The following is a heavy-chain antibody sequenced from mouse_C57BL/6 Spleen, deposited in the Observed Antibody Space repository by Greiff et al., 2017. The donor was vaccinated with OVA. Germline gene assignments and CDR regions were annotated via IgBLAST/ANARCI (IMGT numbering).Heavy chain of an antibody. CDR3: ARDGTGTDFDY. Sequence: QVQLQQSGPELVKPGASVKISCKASGYAFSSSWMNWVKQRPGKGLEWIGRIYPGDGDTNYNGKFKGKATLTADKSSSTAYMQLSSLTSEDSAVYFCARDGTGTDFDYWGQGTTLTVSS. CDR2: IYPGDGDT. V-gene: IGHV1-82*01. D-gene: IGHD4-1*01. CDR1: GYAFSSSW. J-gene: IGHJ2*01.